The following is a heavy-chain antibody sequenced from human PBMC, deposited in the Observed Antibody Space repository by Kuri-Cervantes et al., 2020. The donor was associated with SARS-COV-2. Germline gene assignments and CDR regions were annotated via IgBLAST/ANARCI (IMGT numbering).Heavy chain of an antibody. CDR1: GFTFSSYS. J-gene: IGHJ4*02. V-gene: IGHV3-21*01. Sequence: LSLTCAASGFTFSSYSMNWVRQAPGKGLGWVSSISSSSSYIYYADSVKGRFTISRGNAKNSLYLQMNSLRAEDTAVYYCARDRVGVHDSWGQGTLVTVSS. CDR3: ARDRVGVHDS. D-gene: IGHD2-21*01. CDR2: ISSSSSYI.